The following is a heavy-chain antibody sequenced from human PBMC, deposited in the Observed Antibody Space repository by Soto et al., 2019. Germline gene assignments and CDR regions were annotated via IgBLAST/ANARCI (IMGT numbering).Heavy chain of an antibody. Sequence: PSGTLSLTCTVSGGPISSGGYYWSWIRQHPGKGLEWIGYIYYSGSTYYNPSLKSRVTISVDTSKNQFSLKLSSVTAADTAVYYCARGPYYYDSSGRFPYYFDYWGQGTLVTVSS. J-gene: IGHJ4*02. CDR1: GGPISSGGYY. CDR2: IYYSGST. CDR3: ARGPYYYDSSGRFPYYFDY. V-gene: IGHV4-31*03. D-gene: IGHD3-22*01.